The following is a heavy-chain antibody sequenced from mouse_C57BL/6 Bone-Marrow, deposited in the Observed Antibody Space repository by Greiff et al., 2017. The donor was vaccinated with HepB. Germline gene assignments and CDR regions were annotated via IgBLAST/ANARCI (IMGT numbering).Heavy chain of an antibody. Sequence: VQLQQPGTELVKPGASVKLSCKASGYTFTSYWMHWVKQRPGQGLEWIGNINPSNGGTNYNEKFKSKATLTVDKSSSTAYMQLSSLTSEDSAVYYCARGGTLTAQATPGAYWGQGTLVTVSA. D-gene: IGHD3-2*02. V-gene: IGHV1-53*01. CDR2: INPSNGGT. CDR1: GYTFTSYW. CDR3: ARGGTLTAQATPGAY. J-gene: IGHJ3*01.